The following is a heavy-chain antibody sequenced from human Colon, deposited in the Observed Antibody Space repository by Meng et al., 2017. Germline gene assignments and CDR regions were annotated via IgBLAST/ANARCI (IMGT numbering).Heavy chain of an antibody. V-gene: IGHV4-34*01. D-gene: IGHD2-2*01. Sequence: QLQHQQWEQGLLQPLETLSPTCAVCGVSFSGYSCSWIRQPPGKGREWIGEINQSGNTKYTHYLQSRVTISVDTSKTQITLKLSSVTAADTAVYYCARGWGYCSSTSCYFLDYWGQGTLVTVSS. CDR2: INQSGNT. CDR3: ARGWGYCSSTSCYFLDY. CDR1: GVSFSGYS. J-gene: IGHJ4*02.